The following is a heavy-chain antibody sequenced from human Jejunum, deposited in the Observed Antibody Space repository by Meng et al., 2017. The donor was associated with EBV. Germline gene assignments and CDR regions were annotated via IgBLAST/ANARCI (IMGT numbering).Heavy chain of an antibody. CDR1: GGSISGYY. D-gene: IGHD6-19*01. J-gene: IGHJ4*02. CDR3: ARGGGRYLY. Sequence: QVQLQESGPGLVKPSETLSLTCTVSGGSISGYYWTWVRQPPGKGLEWIGYIDDSGSTNYNPSLKSRVTISRDTSKNQFSLKLSSVTAADTAVYYCARGGGRYLYWGQGTLFTVSS. CDR2: IDDSGST. V-gene: IGHV4-59*01.